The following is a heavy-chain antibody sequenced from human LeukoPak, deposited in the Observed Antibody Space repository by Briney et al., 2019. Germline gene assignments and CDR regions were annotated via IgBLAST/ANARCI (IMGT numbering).Heavy chain of an antibody. CDR1: GFTFSSYA. D-gene: IGHD3-3*01. V-gene: IGHV3-23*01. CDR2: ISGSGGST. Sequence: GGSLRLSCAASGFTFSSYAMSWVRQAPGKGLEWVSAISGSGGSTYYADSVKGRFTISRDNSKNTLYLQMNSLRAEGTAVYYCAKDLQLRFLEWFPPVFDYWGQGTLVAVSS. J-gene: IGHJ4*02. CDR3: AKDLQLRFLEWFPPVFDY.